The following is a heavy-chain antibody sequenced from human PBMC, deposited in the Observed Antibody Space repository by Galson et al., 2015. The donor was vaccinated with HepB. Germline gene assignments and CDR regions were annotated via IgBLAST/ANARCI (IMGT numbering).Heavy chain of an antibody. CDR1: GFTFSSYS. Sequence: SLRLSCAASGFTFSSYSMNWVRQAPGKGLEWVSSISSSSSYIYYADSVKGRFTISRDNAKNSLYLQMNSLRAEDTAVYYCARIKTTVEDHDAFDIWGQGTMVTVSS. V-gene: IGHV3-21*01. J-gene: IGHJ3*02. D-gene: IGHD4-23*01. CDR2: ISSSSSYI. CDR3: ARIKTTVEDHDAFDI.